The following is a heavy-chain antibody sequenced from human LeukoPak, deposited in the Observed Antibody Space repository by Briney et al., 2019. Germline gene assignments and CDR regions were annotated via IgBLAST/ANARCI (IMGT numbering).Heavy chain of an antibody. CDR2: VSASGST. J-gene: IGHJ5*01. Sequence: PSETLSLTCAVSDGSISTYYWSWIRQPAGKGLEWIGHVSASGSTYYNPSLKSRVTMSVDPSNNQFSLNLNSVTAADTAIYFCAREGHDFGGKAVDSWGRGILVSVSS. CDR3: AREGHDFGGKAVDS. D-gene: IGHD4-23*01. CDR1: DGSISTYY. V-gene: IGHV4-4*07.